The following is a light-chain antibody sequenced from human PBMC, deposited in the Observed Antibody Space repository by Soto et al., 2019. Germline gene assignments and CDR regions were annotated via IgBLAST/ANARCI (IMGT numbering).Light chain of an antibody. J-gene: IGKJ2*01. Sequence: EIVLTQSPGTLSLSPGERATLSCRASQSVSSSYLAWYQQKPGQAPRLLIYCASSRATGIPDRFSGSGYGTDFTLTISRLEPEDFEVYYCQQYGNSPRYTFGQGTKLEIK. CDR3: QQYGNSPRYT. V-gene: IGKV3-20*01. CDR1: QSVSSSY. CDR2: CAS.